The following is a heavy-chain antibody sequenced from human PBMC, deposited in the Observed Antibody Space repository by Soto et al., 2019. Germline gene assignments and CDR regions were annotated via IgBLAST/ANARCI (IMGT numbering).Heavy chain of an antibody. CDR1: GGTFSSYA. V-gene: IGHV1-69*13. CDR2: IIPIFGTT. Sequence: SVKVSCKASGGTFSSYAISWVRQAPGQGLEWMGGIIPIFGTTNYAQKFQGRVTITADASTSTAYMELSSLRSEDTAVYYCARGREVGYSSSWPLDYWGQGTLVTVAS. D-gene: IGHD6-13*01. J-gene: IGHJ4*02. CDR3: ARGREVGYSSSWPLDY.